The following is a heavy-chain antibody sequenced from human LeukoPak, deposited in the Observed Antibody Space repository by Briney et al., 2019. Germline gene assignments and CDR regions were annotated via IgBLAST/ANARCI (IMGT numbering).Heavy chain of an antibody. CDR1: GGSISSGGYY. Sequence: SQTLSLTCTVSGGSISSGGYYWSWIRQPPGKGLEWIGYIYHSGSTYYNPSLKSRVTISVDRSKNQFSLKLSSETAADTAVYYCASGAAAGYWYFDLWGRGTLVTVSS. CDR3: ASGAAAGYWYFDL. D-gene: IGHD6-13*01. V-gene: IGHV4-30-2*01. J-gene: IGHJ2*01. CDR2: IYHSGST.